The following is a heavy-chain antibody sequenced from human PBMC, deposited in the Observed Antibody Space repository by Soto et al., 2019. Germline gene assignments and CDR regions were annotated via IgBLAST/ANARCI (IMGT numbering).Heavy chain of an antibody. V-gene: IGHV3-21*01. Sequence: EVQLVESGGGLVKPGGSLRLSCAASGFTFSSYSMNWVRQAPGKGLEWVSSISSSSSYIYYADSVKGRFTISRDNAKNSLYLQMNSLRAEDTAVYYCARGYCSGGSCYSYYCYYMDVWGKGTTVTVSS. D-gene: IGHD2-15*01. J-gene: IGHJ6*03. CDR3: ARGYCSGGSCYSYYCYYMDV. CDR1: GFTFSSYS. CDR2: ISSSSSYI.